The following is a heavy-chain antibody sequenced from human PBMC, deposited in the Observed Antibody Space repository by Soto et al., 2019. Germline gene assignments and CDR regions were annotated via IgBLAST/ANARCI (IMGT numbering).Heavy chain of an antibody. D-gene: IGHD3-3*01. J-gene: IGHJ6*03. CDR2: IYYSGST. Sequence: SETLSLTCTFSGCSISSYYWSWIRQPPGKGLEWIGYIYYSGSTNYNPSLKSRVTISVDTSKNQFSLKLSSVTAADTAVYYCARRGSEEEDYDFWSGYYRADYYMDVWGKGTTVTVSS. CDR1: GCSISSYY. CDR3: ARRGSEEEDYDFWSGYYRADYYMDV. V-gene: IGHV4-59*01.